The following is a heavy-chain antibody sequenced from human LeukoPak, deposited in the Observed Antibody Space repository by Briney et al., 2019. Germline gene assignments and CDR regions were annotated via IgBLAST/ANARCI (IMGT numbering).Heavy chain of an antibody. Sequence: GGSLRLSCAASGFTFSSYGMHWVRQAPGKGLEWVALIWYDGSNKYYADSVKGRFTISRDNSKNTLYLQMNSLRAEDTAAYYCARELGSSGYYPFDYWGQGTLVTVSS. V-gene: IGHV3-33*01. CDR1: GFTFSSYG. CDR2: IWYDGSNK. CDR3: ARELGSSGYYPFDY. J-gene: IGHJ4*02. D-gene: IGHD3-22*01.